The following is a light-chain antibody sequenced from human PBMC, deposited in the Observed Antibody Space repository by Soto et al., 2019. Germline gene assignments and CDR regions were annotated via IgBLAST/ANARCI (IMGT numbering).Light chain of an antibody. Sequence: QSVLTQPPSVSGAPGQRVTISSSGSSSNIGRNYVSWYRQLPGTAPKLLIYDNNKRPSGIPDRFSGSKSGTSATLGITGLQTGDEADYFCATWDSSLSAAVFGGGTQLTVL. CDR2: DNN. CDR1: SSNIGRNY. CDR3: ATWDSSLSAAV. V-gene: IGLV1-51*01. J-gene: IGLJ7*01.